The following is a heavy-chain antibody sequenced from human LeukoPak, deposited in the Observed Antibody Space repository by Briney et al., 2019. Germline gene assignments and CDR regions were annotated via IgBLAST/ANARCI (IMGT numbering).Heavy chain of an antibody. Sequence: GGSLRLSCAASGLTFSSYAMSWVRQAPGKGLEWVSAISGSGGSTYYADSVKGRFTISRDNSKNTLYLQMNSLRAEDTAVYYCANLDYGDSYYFDYWGQGTLVTGSS. CDR3: ANLDYGDSYYFDY. V-gene: IGHV3-23*01. J-gene: IGHJ4*02. D-gene: IGHD4-17*01. CDR1: GLTFSSYA. CDR2: ISGSGGST.